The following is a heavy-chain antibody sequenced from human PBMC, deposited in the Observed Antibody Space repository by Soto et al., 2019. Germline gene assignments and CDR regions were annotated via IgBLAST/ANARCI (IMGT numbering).Heavy chain of an antibody. Sequence: EVQLVESGGGLVQPGGSLRLSCAATEFAFNTYWMHWVRQVPGKGLEWVSRINGDGITRTYADSVKGRFTISRDNAENILYLQMNSLRAEDTAVYYCARDKAYGLDVWGQGTTVTFSS. J-gene: IGHJ6*02. V-gene: IGHV3-74*01. CDR2: INGDGITR. CDR3: ARDKAYGLDV. CDR1: EFAFNTYW.